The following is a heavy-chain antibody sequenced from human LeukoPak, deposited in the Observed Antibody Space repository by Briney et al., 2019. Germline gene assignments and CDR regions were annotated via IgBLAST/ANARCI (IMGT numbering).Heavy chain of an antibody. CDR2: TYYRSKWYN. D-gene: IGHD1-26*01. CDR3: ARGSYPSYYHYNGMDV. CDR1: GDSVSSKSAA. J-gene: IGHJ6*02. V-gene: IGHV6-1*01. Sequence: SQTLSLTCAISGDSVSSKSAAWNWIRQSPSRGLEWLGRTYYRSKWYNDYPVSVQSRITINPDTSKNQFSLQLNSVTPEDTAVYYCARGSYPSYYHYNGMDVWGQGTTVTVS.